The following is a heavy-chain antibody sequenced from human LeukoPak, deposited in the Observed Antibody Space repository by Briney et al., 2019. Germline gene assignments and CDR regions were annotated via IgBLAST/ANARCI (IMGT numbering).Heavy chain of an antibody. CDR3: ARVMPRYCSSTSCSLAWFDP. D-gene: IGHD2-2*01. CDR1: GYTFTSYG. Sequence: EASVKLSCKASGYTFTSYGISWVRQAPGQGLEWMGWISAYNGNTNYAQKLQGRVTMTTDTSTSTAYMELRSLRSDDTAVYYCARVMPRYCSSTSCSLAWFDPWGQGTLVTVSS. J-gene: IGHJ5*02. V-gene: IGHV1-18*01. CDR2: ISAYNGNT.